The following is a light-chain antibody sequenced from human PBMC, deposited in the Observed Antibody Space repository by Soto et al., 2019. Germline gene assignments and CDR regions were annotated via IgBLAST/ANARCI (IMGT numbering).Light chain of an antibody. CDR3: SSLASSSTPWV. J-gene: IGLJ3*02. CDR2: GVS. CDR1: SSDVGAYNY. Sequence: QSALTQPASASGSPGQSITISCTGTSSDVGAYNYVSWYQHHPGKAPKVMIYGVSNRPSGVSNRFSGSKSGNTASLTISGLQAEDEADYYCSSLASSSTPWVFGGGTKLTVL. V-gene: IGLV2-14*01.